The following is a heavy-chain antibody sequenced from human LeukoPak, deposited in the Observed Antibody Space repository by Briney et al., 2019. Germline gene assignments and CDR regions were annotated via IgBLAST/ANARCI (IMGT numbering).Heavy chain of an antibody. CDR3: AKDRGSSWFDY. J-gene: IGHJ4*02. CDR1: GFTFSSYG. D-gene: IGHD6-13*01. V-gene: IGHV3-33*06. CDR2: IWYDGSNK. Sequence: PGRSLRLSCAASGFTFSSYGMHWVRQAPGKGLEWVAVIWYDGSNKYYADSVKGRFTISRDNSKNTLYLQMNSLRAEDTAVYYCAKDRGSSWFDYWGQGTLVTASS.